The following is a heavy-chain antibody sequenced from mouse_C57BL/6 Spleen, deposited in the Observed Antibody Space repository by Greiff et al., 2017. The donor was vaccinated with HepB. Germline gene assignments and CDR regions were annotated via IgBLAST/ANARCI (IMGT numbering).Heavy chain of an antibody. J-gene: IGHJ2*01. CDR2: INPSTGGT. CDR3: ARGGGIFDY. V-gene: IGHV1-42*01. CDR1: GYSFTGYY. Sequence: VQLQQSGPELVKPGASVKISCKASGYSFTGYYMNWVKQSPEKSLEWIGEINPSTGGTTYNQKFKAKATLTVDKSSSTAYMQLKGLTSEDSAVYYCARGGGIFDYWGQGTTLTVSS.